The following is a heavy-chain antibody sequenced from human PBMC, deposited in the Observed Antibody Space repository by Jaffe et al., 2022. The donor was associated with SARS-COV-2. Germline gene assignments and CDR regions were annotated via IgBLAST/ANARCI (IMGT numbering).Heavy chain of an antibody. V-gene: IGHV1-69*01. D-gene: IGHD2-2*01. Sequence: QVQLVQSGAEVKKPGSSVKVSCKASGGTFSSYAISWVRQAPGQGLEWMGGIIPIFGTANYAQKFQGRVTITADESTSTAYMELSSLRSEDTAVYYCARDRIEGGRYQLLDSIYYYYYGMDVWGQGTTVTVSS. CDR3: ARDRIEGGRYQLLDSIYYYYYGMDV. J-gene: IGHJ6*02. CDR1: GGTFSSYA. CDR2: IIPIFGTA.